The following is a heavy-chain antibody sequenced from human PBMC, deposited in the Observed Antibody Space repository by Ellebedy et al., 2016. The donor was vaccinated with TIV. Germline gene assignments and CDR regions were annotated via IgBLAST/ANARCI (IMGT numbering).Heavy chain of an antibody. V-gene: IGHV4-59*01. CDR2: IYYSGGT. CDR1: GVSISPYY. D-gene: IGHD6-13*01. CDR3: ARVVWQQPVSYAFDI. Sequence: MPSETLSLTCAASGVSISPYYWRWIRQPPGKGLEWIGYIYYSGGTNYNPSLKSRVTISVDTAKNHFSLRLTSVTAADTAGYYCARVVWQQPVSYAFDIWGQGTMVTVSS. J-gene: IGHJ3*02.